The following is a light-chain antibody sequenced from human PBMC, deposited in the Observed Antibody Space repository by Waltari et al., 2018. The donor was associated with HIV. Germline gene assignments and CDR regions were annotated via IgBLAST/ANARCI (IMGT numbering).Light chain of an antibody. CDR2: GAS. Sequence: EIVMTQSPATLSLSPGERAILPCRASQSVASSLAWSQQKPGQAPRLLIYGASTRAARIPGRFSGSGSGTEFTLTISSQQSEDSAIYFCHQYNSWPPRYTFGQGTKLEI. CDR1: QSVASS. J-gene: IGKJ2*01. V-gene: IGKV3-15*01. CDR3: HQYNSWPPRYT.